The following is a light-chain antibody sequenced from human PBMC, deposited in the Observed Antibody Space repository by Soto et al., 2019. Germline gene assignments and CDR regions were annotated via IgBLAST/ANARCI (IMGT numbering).Light chain of an antibody. J-gene: IGKJ4*01. V-gene: IGKV1-9*01. Sequence: IHLTHSPSSLSASLCYRFTNNYSSSQGINSFLAWYQQKPGKAPKLLIYAASTLQSGVPSRFSGSGSGTDFTLTISSLQPEDFATYYCQQLERYPSTFGGGTKVDIK. CDR1: QGINSF. CDR2: AAS. CDR3: QQLERYPST.